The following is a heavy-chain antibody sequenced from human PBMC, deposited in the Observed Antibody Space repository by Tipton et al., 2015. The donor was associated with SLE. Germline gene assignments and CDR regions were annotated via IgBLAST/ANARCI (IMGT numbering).Heavy chain of an antibody. V-gene: IGHV4-38-2*02. Sequence: TLSLTCSVSGGSIRSYYWGWIRQPPGKGLEWIGTISHSEGSYYNPSLKSRVTMSVDTSKNQFSLKLNSVTAADTAVYYCARHPRHITASGTFPKAGSQHWGQGTLVIVSS. CDR2: ISHSEGS. J-gene: IGHJ1*01. CDR3: ARHPRHITASGTFPKAGSQH. CDR1: GGSIRSYY. D-gene: IGHD3-10*01.